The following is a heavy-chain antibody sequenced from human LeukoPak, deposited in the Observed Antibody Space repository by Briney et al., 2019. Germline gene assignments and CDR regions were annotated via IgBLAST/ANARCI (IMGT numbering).Heavy chain of an antibody. D-gene: IGHD3-9*01. CDR2: INQDGSGS. CDR3: ARADNHSVDY. Sequence: GGALRLSCAASGFTFSWYWMSWVRQAPGKELEWVANINQDGSGSYYVDSVKGRFTISRDNAKNSLFLQLTTLRVDDTAVYDCARADNHSVDYWGQGTLVTVSS. J-gene: IGHJ4*02. V-gene: IGHV3-7*01. CDR1: GFTFSWYW.